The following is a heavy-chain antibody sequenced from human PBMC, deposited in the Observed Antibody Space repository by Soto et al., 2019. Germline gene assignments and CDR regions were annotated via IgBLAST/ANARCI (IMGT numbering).Heavy chain of an antibody. V-gene: IGHV4-59*13. CDR3: ARDTRGYYGMDV. CDR2: IYYSGST. CDR1: HACSSRSN. D-gene: IGHD2-2*01. J-gene: IGHJ6*02. Sequence: SIASAVHHACSSRSNMTCTLQPPGKVLEWIGYIYYSGSTNYNPSLKSRVTISVDTSKNQFSLKLSSVTAADTAVYYCARDTRGYYGMDVWGQGTTVTVSS.